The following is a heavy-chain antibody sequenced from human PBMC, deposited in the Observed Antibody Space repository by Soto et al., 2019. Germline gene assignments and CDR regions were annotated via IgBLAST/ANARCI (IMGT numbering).Heavy chain of an antibody. V-gene: IGHV3-30*03. D-gene: IGHD3-22*01. Sequence: QVQLVEYGGGVVQPGRSLRLSCVASGFTFSSYGMHWVSQAPGKRLEWVAVISNEESNKNYADSVKGRFTVSRDNSKNTLSLQMNNLRADDTAEYHCARGSSGYYYPHLDNWGQGTPVTVSS. CDR2: ISNEESNK. J-gene: IGHJ4*02. CDR3: ARGSSGYYYPHLDN. CDR1: GFTFSSYG.